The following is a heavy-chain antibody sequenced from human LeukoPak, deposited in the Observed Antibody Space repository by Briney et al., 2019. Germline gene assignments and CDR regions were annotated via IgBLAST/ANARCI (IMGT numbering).Heavy chain of an antibody. CDR2: IRSKAYGGTT. CDR1: GFTFGDYA. V-gene: IGHV3-49*04. Sequence: GGSLRLSCTASGFTFGDYAMSWVRQAPGKGLEWVGFIRSKAYGGTTEYAASVKGRFTISRDDSKSIAYLQMNSLKTEDTAVYYCTRLRGKYDILTGYHYYYYGMDVWGKGTTVTVSS. D-gene: IGHD3-9*01. J-gene: IGHJ6*04. CDR3: TRLRGKYDILTGYHYYYYGMDV.